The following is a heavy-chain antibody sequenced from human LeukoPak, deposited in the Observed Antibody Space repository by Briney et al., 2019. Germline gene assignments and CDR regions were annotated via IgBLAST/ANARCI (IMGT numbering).Heavy chain of an antibody. D-gene: IGHD4-17*01. CDR2: ISGSGGGT. Sequence: GECLRLSCAASGFSFSSYAMSCVRQAPGKGLEWVSGISGSGGGTYYADSVKGRFNISRDNSKNTLYLQMNSLRVEDTAVYYCTKATGDYFWYFDLWGRGTLVTVSS. CDR3: TKATGDYFWYFDL. J-gene: IGHJ2*01. CDR1: GFSFSSYA. V-gene: IGHV3-23*01.